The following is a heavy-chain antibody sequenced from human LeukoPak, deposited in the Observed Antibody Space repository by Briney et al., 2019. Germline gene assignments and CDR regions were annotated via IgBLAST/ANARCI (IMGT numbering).Heavy chain of an antibody. V-gene: IGHV3-7*01. J-gene: IGHJ6*03. CDR3: ARIPAVGDYYYIDV. D-gene: IGHD2-15*01. CDR2: IKQDGSEK. CDR1: GFTFSSYW. Sequence: GGSLRLSCAASGFTFSSYWMSWVRQAPGKGLEWVANIKQDGSEKYYVHSVKGRFTISRDNARSSLYLQMNSLRAEDTAVYYCARIPAVGDYYYIDVWGKGTTVTVSS.